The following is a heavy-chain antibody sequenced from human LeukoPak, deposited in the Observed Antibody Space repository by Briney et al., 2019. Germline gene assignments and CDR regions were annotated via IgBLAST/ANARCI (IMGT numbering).Heavy chain of an antibody. J-gene: IGHJ4*02. CDR2: INSDGSGT. CDR3: ARAYDLLDY. D-gene: IGHD3-3*01. V-gene: IGHV3-74*01. CDR1: GFTFSHYW. Sequence: PGGSLRLSCAASGFTFSHYWMHWVRQAPGKGLVWVSRINSDGSGTSYADSVKGRFTISRDNAKNTLYLQMNSLRAEDTAVCYCARAYDLLDYWGQGTLVTVSS.